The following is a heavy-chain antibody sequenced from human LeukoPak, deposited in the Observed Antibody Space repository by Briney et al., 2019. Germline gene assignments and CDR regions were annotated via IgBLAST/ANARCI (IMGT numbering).Heavy chain of an antibody. D-gene: IGHD2-15*01. J-gene: IGHJ6*02. CDR1: GVTHSDYA. CDR2: ISNTGGST. Sequence: GGSLRLSCAASGVTHSDYAMAWVRRAPGKGLEWVSSISNTGGSTFYADSVKGRFTISRDKPKNKMYLQMNSLRHNDTATYYCAKAGGADKYGMDVWGQGTTVIVSS. V-gene: IGHV3-23*01. CDR3: AKAGGADKYGMDV.